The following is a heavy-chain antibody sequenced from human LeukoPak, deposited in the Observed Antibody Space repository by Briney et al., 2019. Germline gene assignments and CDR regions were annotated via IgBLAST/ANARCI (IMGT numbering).Heavy chain of an antibody. V-gene: IGHV1-18*01. J-gene: IGHJ4*02. D-gene: IGHD1-7*01. CDR3: ARDLWDWNYEYYFDY. Sequence: EASVKVSCKASGYTFTSYGISWVRQAPGQGLEWMGWISAYNGNTNYAQKLQGRVTMTTDTSTSTAHMELRSLRSDDTAVYYCARDLWDWNYEYYFDYWGQGTLVTVSS. CDR2: ISAYNGNT. CDR1: GYTFTSYG.